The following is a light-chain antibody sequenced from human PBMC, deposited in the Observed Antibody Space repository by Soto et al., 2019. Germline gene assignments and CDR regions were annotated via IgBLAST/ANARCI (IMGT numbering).Light chain of an antibody. CDR1: QSVSSN. Sequence: EIVLTQSPATLPLSPGERATLSCRASQSVSSNLAWYQQKPGLPPRLLIYGASTRATGVPARFSGSGSGTDYTLTISGLQSEDFAVYYCQQYNNWLRTFGQGTKVDIK. CDR3: QQYNNWLRT. J-gene: IGKJ1*01. CDR2: GAS. V-gene: IGKV3-15*01.